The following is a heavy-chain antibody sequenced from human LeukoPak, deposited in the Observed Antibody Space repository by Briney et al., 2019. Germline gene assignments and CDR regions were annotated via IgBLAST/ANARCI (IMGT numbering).Heavy chain of an antibody. CDR3: AKDRASGGPGVRFNP. V-gene: IGHV3-23*01. D-gene: IGHD4-23*01. Sequence: GGSLRLSCAGSGFTFSSFAMSWVRQAPGEGLQWVSTISGNGRDTYYADSVEGRFTISRDNSKNTLSLQMNSLRAEDTAIYYCAKDRASGGPGVRFNPWGQGTLVTVSA. J-gene: IGHJ5*02. CDR1: GFTFSSFA. CDR2: ISGNGRDT.